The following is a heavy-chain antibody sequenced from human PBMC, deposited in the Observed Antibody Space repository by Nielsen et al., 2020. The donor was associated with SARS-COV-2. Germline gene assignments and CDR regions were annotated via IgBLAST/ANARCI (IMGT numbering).Heavy chain of an antibody. CDR1: GYSFTSYW. J-gene: IGHJ4*02. D-gene: IGHD3-22*01. V-gene: IGHV5-51*01. CDR3: ARHASTYYYDSSGSGVFDY. CDR2: IYPGDSDT. Sequence: GGSLRLSCKGSGYSFTSYWIGWVRQMPGKGLEWMGIIYPGDSDTRYSPSFQGQVTISADKSISTAYLQWSSLKASDTAMYYCARHASTYYYDSSGSGVFDYWGQGTLVTVSS.